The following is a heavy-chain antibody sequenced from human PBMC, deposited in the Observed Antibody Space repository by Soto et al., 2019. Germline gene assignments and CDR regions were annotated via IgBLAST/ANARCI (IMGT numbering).Heavy chain of an antibody. CDR3: ARVSGIYYYGMDV. J-gene: IGHJ6*02. CDR2: IYYSGST. V-gene: IGHV4-30-4*01. D-gene: IGHD3-10*01. Sequence: SETLSLTCTVSGGSISSGDYYWSWIRQPPGKGLEWIGYIYYSGSTYYNPSLKSRVTISVDTSKNQFSLKLSSVTAADTAVYYCARVSGIYYYGMDVWGQGTTVTVPS. CDR1: GGSISSGDYY.